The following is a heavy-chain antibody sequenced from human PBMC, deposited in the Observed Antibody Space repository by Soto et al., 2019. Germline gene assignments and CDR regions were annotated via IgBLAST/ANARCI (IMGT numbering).Heavy chain of an antibody. CDR1: GFTFAHYA. CDR3: VNDYDFWSASVNPYFAS. J-gene: IGHJ4*02. V-gene: IGHV3-30*18. CDR2: MSHDENRK. Sequence: PGGSLRLSCAASGFTFAHYAMHWVRHSPGKGLEWVAFMSHDENRKLYSDSVKGRFTISRDNSKSTLYLQMSRLRAEDTAVYYCVNDYDFWSASVNPYFASWSRGTLVTVSS. D-gene: IGHD3-3*01.